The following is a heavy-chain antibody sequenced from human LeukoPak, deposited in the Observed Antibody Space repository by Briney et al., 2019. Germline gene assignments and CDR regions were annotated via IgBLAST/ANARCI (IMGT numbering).Heavy chain of an antibody. V-gene: IGHV1-69*13. CDR3: ARSRIRNSGFGVVIAIFDY. CDR1: GGTFSSYA. J-gene: IGHJ4*02. D-gene: IGHD3-3*01. CDR2: IIPIFGTA. Sequence: ASLKVSCKASGGTFSSYAISWVRQAPGQGLEWMGGIIPIFGTANYAQKFQGRVTITADESTSTAYMELSSLRSEDTAVYYCARSRIRNSGFGVVIAIFDYWGQGTLVTVSS.